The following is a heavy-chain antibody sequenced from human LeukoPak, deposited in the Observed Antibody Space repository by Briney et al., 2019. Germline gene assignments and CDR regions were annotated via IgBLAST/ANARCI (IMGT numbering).Heavy chain of an antibody. V-gene: IGHV3-23*01. CDR3: AKFPCRGGSCYSRGIYFDYFDY. D-gene: IGHD2-15*01. Sequence: PGGSLRLSCAASGFTFSSYAMTWVRQAPGEGLEWVSAIGGSGVTTYYADSMKGRFTISRDNSKNTLYLQMNSLRADDTVVYYCAKFPCRGGSCYSRGIYFDYFDYWGQGTLVTVSS. J-gene: IGHJ4*02. CDR2: IGGSGVTT. CDR1: GFTFSSYA.